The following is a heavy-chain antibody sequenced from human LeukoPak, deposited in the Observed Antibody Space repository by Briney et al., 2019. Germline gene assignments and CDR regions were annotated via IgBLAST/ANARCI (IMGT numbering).Heavy chain of an antibody. D-gene: IGHD2-15*01. CDR3: AREDRRSQGYMDV. CDR1: GFTFDDYG. CDR2: ISRDSRGI. V-gene: IGHV3-9*03. J-gene: IGHJ6*03. Sequence: GGSLRLSCAASGFTFDDYGMHWVRQAPGKGLERVSGISRDSRGIGYADSVKGRFTISRDNAKNSLYLQLNSLRAEDMALYYRAREDRRSQGYMDVWGKGTTVTVSS.